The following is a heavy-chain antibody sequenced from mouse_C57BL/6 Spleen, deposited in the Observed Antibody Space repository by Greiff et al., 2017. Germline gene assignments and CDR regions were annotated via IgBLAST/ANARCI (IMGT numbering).Heavy chain of an antibody. Sequence: QVQLQQSGAELVRPGASVTLSCKASGYTFTDYEMHWVKQTPVHGLEWIGAIDPETGGTAYDQKFKGKAILTADKSSSTAYMELRSLTSEDSAVYYCTRGAGSSPYWYFDVWGTGTTVTVSS. D-gene: IGHD1-1*01. J-gene: IGHJ1*03. CDR1: GYTFTDYE. CDR2: IDPETGGT. CDR3: TRGAGSSPYWYFDV. V-gene: IGHV1-15*01.